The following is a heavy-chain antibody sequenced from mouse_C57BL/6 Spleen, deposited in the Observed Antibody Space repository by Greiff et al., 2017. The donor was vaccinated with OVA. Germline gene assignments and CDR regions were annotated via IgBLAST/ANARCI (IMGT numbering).Heavy chain of an antibody. J-gene: IGHJ2*01. V-gene: IGHV1-42*01. CDR3: ARDDGGDY. D-gene: IGHD2-12*01. CDR1: GYSFTGYY. CDR2: INPSTGGT. Sequence: VQLQQSGPELVKPGASVKISCKASGYSFTGYYMNWVKQSPEKSLEWIGEINPSTGGTTYNQKFKAKATLTVDKSSSTAYMQLKSLTSEDSAVYYCARDDGGDYWGQGTTLTVSS.